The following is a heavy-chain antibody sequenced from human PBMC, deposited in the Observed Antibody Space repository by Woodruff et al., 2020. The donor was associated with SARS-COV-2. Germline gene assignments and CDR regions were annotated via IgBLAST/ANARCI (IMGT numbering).Heavy chain of an antibody. V-gene: IGHV3-74*01. CDR2: INSDGSTT. CDR3: VTTTVTTYWYFDL. Sequence: GLVWVSRINSDGSTTSYADSVRGRFTISRDNAKNTLYLQMNSLRADDTAVYYCVTTTVTTYWYFDLWGRGTLV. D-gene: IGHD4-17*01. J-gene: IGHJ2*01.